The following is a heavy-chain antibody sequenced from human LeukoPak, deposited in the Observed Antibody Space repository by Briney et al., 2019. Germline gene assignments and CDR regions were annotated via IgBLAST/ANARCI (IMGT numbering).Heavy chain of an antibody. Sequence: GASVKVSCKASGGTFSSYAISWVRQAPGQGLEWMGGIIPIFGTANYAQKFQGRVTITADKSTSTAYMELSSLRSEDTAVYYCASRSLVIENLDYWGQGTLVTVSS. J-gene: IGHJ4*02. CDR3: ASRSLVIENLDY. CDR2: IIPIFGTA. CDR1: GGTFSSYA. V-gene: IGHV1-69*06. D-gene: IGHD2-21*01.